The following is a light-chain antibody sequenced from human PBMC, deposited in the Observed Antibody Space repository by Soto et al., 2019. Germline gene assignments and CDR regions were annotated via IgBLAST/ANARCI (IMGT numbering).Light chain of an antibody. CDR2: DAA. Sequence: ERVMTQSPATLSVSPGERVTLSCRASQSVSNNLAWYQQKPGQAPRLLIYDAATRATGIPDRFSGSGSGTDFSLTISRLEPEDLAVYFCQQYGSSPLTFGGGTKVDIK. CDR3: QQYGSSPLT. CDR1: QSVSNN. V-gene: IGKV3-20*01. J-gene: IGKJ4*01.